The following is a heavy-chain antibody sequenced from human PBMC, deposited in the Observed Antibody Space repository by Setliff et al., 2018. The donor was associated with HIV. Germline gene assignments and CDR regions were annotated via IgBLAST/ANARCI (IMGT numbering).Heavy chain of an antibody. CDR1: GFTFSDYY. CDR3: AKDGDYRSGDYDAFDI. D-gene: IGHD6-25*01. V-gene: IGHV3-7*04. J-gene: IGHJ3*02. CDR2: IKQDGSEK. Sequence: GALRLSCAASGFTFSDYYMSWVRQAPGKGLEWVANIKQDGSEKYYVDSVKGRVTISRDNFRNTVDLQMNNLRPEDTAVYYCAKDGDYRSGDYDAFDIWGQGTMVTVSS.